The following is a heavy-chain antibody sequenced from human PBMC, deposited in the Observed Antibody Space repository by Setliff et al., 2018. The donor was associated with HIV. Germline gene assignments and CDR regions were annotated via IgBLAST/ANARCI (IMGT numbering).Heavy chain of an antibody. J-gene: IGHJ4*02. CDR2: IYYSGST. CDR3: ATSPAGEILGSRPFYFDY. D-gene: IGHD3-10*01. V-gene: IGHV4-31*03. CDR1: GDSINSGNYY. Sequence: LSLTCTVSGDSINSGNYYWSWIRQHPGKGLEWIGYIYYSGSTYYSPSLKSRVTISEDTSKNQFSLKMRSATAADTAVYYCATSPAGEILGSRPFYFDYWGQGTLVTVSS.